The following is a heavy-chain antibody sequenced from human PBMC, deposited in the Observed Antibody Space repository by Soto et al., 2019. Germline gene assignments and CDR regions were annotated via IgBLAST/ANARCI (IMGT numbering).Heavy chain of an antibody. V-gene: IGHV1-69*12. CDR2: IIPIFGTA. CDR3: AREGGSGSYRDYGMDV. J-gene: IGHJ6*02. Sequence: QVQLVQSGAEVKKPGSSVKVSCKASGGTFSSYAISWVRQAPGQGLEWMGGIIPIFGTANYAQKFQGRVTIAEYESTSTAYMERSSLRAEETAVYYCAREGGSGSYRDYGMDVWGQGTTVTVSS. CDR1: GGTFSSYA. D-gene: IGHD3-10*01.